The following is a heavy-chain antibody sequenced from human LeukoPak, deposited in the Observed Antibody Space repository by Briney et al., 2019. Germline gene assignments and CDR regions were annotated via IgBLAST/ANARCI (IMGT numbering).Heavy chain of an antibody. Sequence: GGSLRLSCAASGFTFSSYAMSWVRQAPGKGLEWVSAISGSGGSTYYADSVKGRFTISRDNSKNTLYLQMNSLRAEDTAVYYCAKDSSPIYALWFGEPYYFDYWGQGTLVTVSS. V-gene: IGHV3-23*01. D-gene: IGHD3-10*01. CDR3: AKDSSPIYALWFGEPYYFDY. CDR1: GFTFSSYA. J-gene: IGHJ4*02. CDR2: ISGSGGST.